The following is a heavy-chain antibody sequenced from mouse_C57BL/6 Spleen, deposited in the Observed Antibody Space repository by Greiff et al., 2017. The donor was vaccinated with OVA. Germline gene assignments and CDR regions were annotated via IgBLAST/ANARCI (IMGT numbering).Heavy chain of an antibody. D-gene: IGHD2-1*01. V-gene: IGHV1-15*01. CDR1: GYTFTDYE. CDR3: TRSDLLWDY. Sequence: VQLQQSGAALVRPGASVTLSCKASGYTFTDYEMHWVKQTPVHGLEWIGAIDPETGGPAYNQKFKGKAILTADKSSSTAYMELRSLTSEDSAVYYCTRSDLLWDYWGQGTTLTVSS. J-gene: IGHJ2*01. CDR2: IDPETGGP.